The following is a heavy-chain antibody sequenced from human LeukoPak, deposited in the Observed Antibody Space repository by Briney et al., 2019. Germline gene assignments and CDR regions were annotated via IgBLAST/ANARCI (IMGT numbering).Heavy chain of an antibody. V-gene: IGHV1-18*04. CDR3: ARDLGTAMVPYFDY. CDR1: GYTFTSYG. D-gene: IGHD5-18*01. J-gene: IGHJ4*02. CDR2: ISAYNGNT. Sequence: ASVKVSCKASGYTFTSYGISWVRQAPGQGPEWMGWISAYNGNTNYAQKLQGRVTMTTDTSTSTAYMELRSLRSDDTAVYYCARDLGTAMVPYFDYWGQGTLGTVSS.